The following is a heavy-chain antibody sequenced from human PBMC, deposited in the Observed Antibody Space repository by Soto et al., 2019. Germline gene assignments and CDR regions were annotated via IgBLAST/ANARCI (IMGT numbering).Heavy chain of an antibody. J-gene: IGHJ4*02. Sequence: PSETLSLTCAVYGGSFSGYYWTWIRQPPGKGLEWIGEINHSGNTNYNPSLKSRVTISLDMSKNQFSLKLRYVTAAETVVYYCARGFHNSALFYRYTKFDNWGQGTLVTVSS. CDR2: INHSGNT. CDR3: ARGFHNSALFYRYTKFDN. CDR1: GGSFSGYY. D-gene: IGHD6-25*01. V-gene: IGHV4-34*01.